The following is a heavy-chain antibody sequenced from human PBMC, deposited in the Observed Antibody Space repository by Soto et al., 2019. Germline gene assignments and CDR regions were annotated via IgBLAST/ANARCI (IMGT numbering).Heavy chain of an antibody. Sequence: PWWSLRLSCSASVFTFSNAWMSWFRQAPGKGLEWVGRIKSKTDGGTTDYAAPVKGRFTISRDDSKNTLYLQMNSLKTEDTAVYYCTTEPRNYDFWSGYYPIPGLDYWGQGTLVTVSS. V-gene: IGHV3-15*01. CDR3: TTEPRNYDFWSGYYPIPGLDY. CDR1: VFTFSNAW. CDR2: IKSKTDGGTT. D-gene: IGHD3-3*01. J-gene: IGHJ4*02.